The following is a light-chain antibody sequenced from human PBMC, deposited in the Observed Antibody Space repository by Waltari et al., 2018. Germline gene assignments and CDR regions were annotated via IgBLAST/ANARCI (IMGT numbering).Light chain of an antibody. Sequence: DIQMTQSPSSLSASVGDTVTITCRASQGIGSYLNWFQQKPGKAPKLLIYGATTLQTGVPSRFSGSGSGTEFTLTISSLQPEDFASYYCLQHNSYPWTFGLGTKVEIK. CDR1: QGIGSY. V-gene: IGKV1-17*01. CDR3: LQHNSYPWT. J-gene: IGKJ1*01. CDR2: GAT.